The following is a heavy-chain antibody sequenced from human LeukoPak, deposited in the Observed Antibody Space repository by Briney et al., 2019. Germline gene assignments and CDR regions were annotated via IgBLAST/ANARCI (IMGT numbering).Heavy chain of an antibody. CDR3: ARDVSRRVVPGADFDY. CDR2: ISSSGSTI. CDR1: GFTFSSYE. V-gene: IGHV3-48*03. J-gene: IGHJ4*02. D-gene: IGHD2-2*01. Sequence: PGGSLRLSCAASGFTFSSYEMNWVRQAPGKGLEWVSYISSSGSTIYYADSVKGRFTISRDNAKNSLYLQMNSLRAEDTAVYYCARDVSRRVVPGADFDYWGQGTLVTVSS.